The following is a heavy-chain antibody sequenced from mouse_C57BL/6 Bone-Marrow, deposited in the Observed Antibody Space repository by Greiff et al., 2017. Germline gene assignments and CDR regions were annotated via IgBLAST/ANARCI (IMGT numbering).Heavy chain of an antibody. CDR3: ARDYYGGYYAMDY. Sequence: QVQLQQPGAELVKPGASVKLSCKASGYTFTSYWMHWVKQRPGQGLEWIGMIHPNSGSTNYNEKFKSKATLTVDKSSSTAYMQLSSLTSEDSAVYYCARDYYGGYYAMDYWGQGTSVTVSS. J-gene: IGHJ4*01. CDR2: IHPNSGST. CDR1: GYTFTSYW. D-gene: IGHD1-1*01. V-gene: IGHV1-64*01.